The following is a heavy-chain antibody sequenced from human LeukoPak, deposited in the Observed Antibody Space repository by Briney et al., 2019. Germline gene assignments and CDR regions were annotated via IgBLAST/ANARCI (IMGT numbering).Heavy chain of an antibody. CDR2: ISYDGSNK. V-gene: IGHV3-30*04. Sequence: GRSLRLSCAASGFTFSSYAMHWVRQAPGKGLEWVAVISYDGSNKYYADSVKGRFTISRDNSKNTLYLQMNSLRAEGTAVYYCASPYSKSSSWSHRGIFDYWGQGTLVTVSS. J-gene: IGHJ4*02. D-gene: IGHD6-13*01. CDR1: GFTFSSYA. CDR3: ASPYSKSSSWSHRGIFDY.